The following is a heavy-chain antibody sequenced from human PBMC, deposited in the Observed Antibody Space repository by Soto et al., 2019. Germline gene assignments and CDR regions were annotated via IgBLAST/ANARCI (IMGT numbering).Heavy chain of an antibody. J-gene: IGHJ4*02. V-gene: IGHV1-18*01. CDR2: ISTYNGNT. CDR1: GYTFTSNG. CDR3: ARDGYGDYGY. Sequence: QVQLVQSGAEVKKPGTSVKVSCKASGYTFTSNGISWVRQAPGQGLEWMGWISTYNGNTNYAQKLTGRGTMNRDTSTGIAYMELRDLRSDDTAVYYCARDGYGDYGYWGQGSLVTVSS. D-gene: IGHD4-17*01.